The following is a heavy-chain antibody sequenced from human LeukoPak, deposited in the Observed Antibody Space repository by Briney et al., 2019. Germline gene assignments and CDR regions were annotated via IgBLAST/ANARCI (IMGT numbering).Heavy chain of an antibody. Sequence: GGSLRLSCAASGFKFSSYTMYWVRQVSGKGLEWVSSISTSSNYIYYADSVKGRFTISRDNAKNSLYLQMNSLRAEDTAVYYCARLFDYGDYRAEPYWGQGTLVTVSS. D-gene: IGHD4-17*01. V-gene: IGHV3-21*01. J-gene: IGHJ4*02. CDR2: ISTSSNYI. CDR1: GFKFSSYT. CDR3: ARLFDYGDYRAEPY.